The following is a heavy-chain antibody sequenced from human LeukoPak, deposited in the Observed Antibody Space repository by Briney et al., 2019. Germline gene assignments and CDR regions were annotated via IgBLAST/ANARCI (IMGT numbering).Heavy chain of an antibody. V-gene: IGHV4-59*01. J-gene: IGHJ4*02. CDR3: ARAPQGPPYYYGSGFSD. CDR2: IYYTGST. Sequence: PSETLSLTCIVSGDSISTYYWSWIRQSPGKGLEWIGYIYYTGSTNYNPSLKSRVTMSVDTSKNQFSLKLSSVTAADTAVYYCARAPQGPPYYYGSGFSDWGQGTLVTVSS. D-gene: IGHD3-10*01. CDR1: GDSISTYY.